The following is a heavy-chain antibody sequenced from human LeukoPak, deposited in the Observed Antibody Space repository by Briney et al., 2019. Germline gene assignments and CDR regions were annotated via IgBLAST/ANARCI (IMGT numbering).Heavy chain of an antibody. CDR3: ARAPYSSGWYRFDY. CDR1: GFTFSNYG. J-gene: IGHJ4*02. V-gene: IGHV3-33*08. CDR2: IWYDGSNK. D-gene: IGHD6-19*01. Sequence: GSLRLSCAASGFTFSNYGIHWVRQAPGKGLEWVAVIWYDGSNKYFADSVKGRFTISRDNSKNMVYLQMNSLRAEDTAVYYCARAPYSSGWYRFDYWGQGTLVTVSS.